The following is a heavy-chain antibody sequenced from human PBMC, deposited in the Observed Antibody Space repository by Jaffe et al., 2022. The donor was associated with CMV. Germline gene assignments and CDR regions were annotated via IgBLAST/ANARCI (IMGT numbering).Heavy chain of an antibody. CDR2: ISSSSSYI. CDR1: GFTFSSYS. D-gene: IGHD3-22*01. CDR3: ARDPPYYYDSSGYYGGGY. J-gene: IGHJ4*02. V-gene: IGHV3-21*01. Sequence: EVQLVESGGGLVKPGGSLRLSCAASGFTFSSYSMNWVRQAPGKGLEWVSSISSSSSYIYYADSVKGRFTISRDNAKNSLYLQMNSLRAEDTAVYYCARDPPYYYDSSGYYGGGYWGQGTLVTVSS.